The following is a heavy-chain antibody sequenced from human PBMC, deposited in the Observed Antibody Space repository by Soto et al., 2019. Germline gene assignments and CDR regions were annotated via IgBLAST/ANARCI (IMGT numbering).Heavy chain of an antibody. CDR2: ISYDGSNK. CDR3: AKDLMGVPDDYDSSGYYETLFDY. CDR1: GFTFSSYG. Sequence: PGGSLRLSCAASGFTFSSYGMHWVRQAPGKGLEWVAVISYDGSNKYYADSVKGRFTISRDNSKNTLYLQMNSLRAEDTAVYYYAKDLMGVPDDYDSSGYYETLFDYWGQGTLVTVSS. D-gene: IGHD3-22*01. V-gene: IGHV3-30*18. J-gene: IGHJ4*02.